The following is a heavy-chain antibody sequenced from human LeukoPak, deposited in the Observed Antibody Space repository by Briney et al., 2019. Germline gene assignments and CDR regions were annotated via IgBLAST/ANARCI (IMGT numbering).Heavy chain of an antibody. V-gene: IGHV1-69*13. J-gene: IGHJ4*02. CDR1: GGTFSSYA. CDR3: ARGAPYYYDSSGYVFLN. Sequence: SVKVSCKASGGTFSSYAISWVRQAPGQGLEWMGGIIPIFGTANYAQKFQGRVTITADESTSTAYMELSSLRSEDTAVYYCARGAPYYYDSSGYVFLNWGQGTLVTVSS. D-gene: IGHD3-22*01. CDR2: IIPIFGTA.